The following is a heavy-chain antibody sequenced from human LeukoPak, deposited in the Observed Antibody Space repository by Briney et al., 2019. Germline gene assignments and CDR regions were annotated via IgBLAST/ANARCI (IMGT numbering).Heavy chain of an antibody. V-gene: IGHV3-48*04. J-gene: IGHJ3*02. CDR3: ASGDYGDTDDAFDI. CDR1: GFTFSSYS. CDR2: ISSSSSTI. Sequence: GGSLRLSCAASGFTFSSYSMNWVRQAPGKGLEWVSYISSSSSTIYYADSVKGRFTISRDNAKNSLYLQMNSLRAEDTAVYYCASGDYGDTDDAFDIWGPGTMVTVSS. D-gene: IGHD4-17*01.